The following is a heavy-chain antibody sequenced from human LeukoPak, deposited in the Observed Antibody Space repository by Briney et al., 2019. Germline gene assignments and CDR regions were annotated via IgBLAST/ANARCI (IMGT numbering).Heavy chain of an antibody. V-gene: IGHV3-7*01. CDR3: ARDTHEIYDILTGWAYYYYYYMDV. D-gene: IGHD3-9*01. Sequence: GGSLRLSCAASGFTFSSYWMSWVRQAPGKGLEWVANIKQDGSEKYYVDSVKGRFTISRDNAKNSLYLQMNSLRAEDTAVYYCARDTHEIYDILTGWAYYYYYYMDVWGKGTTVTVSS. CDR2: IKQDGSEK. J-gene: IGHJ6*03. CDR1: GFTFSSYW.